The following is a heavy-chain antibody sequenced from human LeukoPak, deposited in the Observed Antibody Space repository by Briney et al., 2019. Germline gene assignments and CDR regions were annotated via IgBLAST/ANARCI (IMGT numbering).Heavy chain of an antibody. CDR1: GFTVSSNY. CDR3: ASAYSGSLLAFDY. J-gene: IGHJ4*02. Sequence: PGGSLRLSCAASGFTVSSNYMSWVRQAPGKGLEWVSVIYSGGSTYYADSVKGRFTISRDNSKNTLYLQMNSLRAEDTAVYYCASAYSGSLLAFDYRGQGTLVTVSS. D-gene: IGHD1-26*01. CDR2: IYSGGST. V-gene: IGHV3-53*01.